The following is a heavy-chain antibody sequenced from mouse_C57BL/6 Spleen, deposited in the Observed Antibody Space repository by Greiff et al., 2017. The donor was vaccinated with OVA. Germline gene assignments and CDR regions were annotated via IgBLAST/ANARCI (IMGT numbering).Heavy chain of an antibody. CDR3: ARFTGNWYFDV. J-gene: IGHJ1*03. CDR2: INPSNGGT. CDR1: GYTFTSYW. Sequence: VQLQQPGTDLVQPGASVKLSCKASGYTFTSYWMPWVQQRPGQGLEWIGNINPSNGGTNYNEKFKSKATLSVDKSSSTAYMQLSSLTSEDSAVYYCARFTGNWYFDVWGTGTTVTVSS. V-gene: IGHV1-53*01. D-gene: IGHD4-1*01.